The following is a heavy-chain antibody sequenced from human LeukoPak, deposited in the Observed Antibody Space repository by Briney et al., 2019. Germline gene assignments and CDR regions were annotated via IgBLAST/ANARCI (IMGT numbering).Heavy chain of an antibody. V-gene: IGHV3-30*03. Sequence: GGSLRLSCAASGFTFSSYGMHWVRQAPDKGLEWVAVISYDGSNKYYADSVKGRFTISRDNSKSTLYLQMNSLRDEDTAVYYCARNSHEGGVGFDHWGQGTLVTVSS. CDR3: ARNSHEGGVGFDH. J-gene: IGHJ4*02. CDR1: GFTFSSYG. CDR2: ISYDGSNK. D-gene: IGHD2-15*01.